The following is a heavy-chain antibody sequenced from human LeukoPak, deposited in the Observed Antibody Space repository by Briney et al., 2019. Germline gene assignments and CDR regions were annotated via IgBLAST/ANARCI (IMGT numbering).Heavy chain of an antibody. D-gene: IGHD3-22*01. CDR2: ISAYNGNT. Sequence: EASVKVSCKASGYTFTSYGISWVRQAPGQGLEWMGWISAYNGNTNYAQKLQGRVTMTTDTSTSTAYMELRSLRSDDTAVYYCARVGYYDSSGYYYSPFDYWGQGTLVTVSS. J-gene: IGHJ4*02. V-gene: IGHV1-18*01. CDR3: ARVGYYDSSGYYYSPFDY. CDR1: GYTFTSYG.